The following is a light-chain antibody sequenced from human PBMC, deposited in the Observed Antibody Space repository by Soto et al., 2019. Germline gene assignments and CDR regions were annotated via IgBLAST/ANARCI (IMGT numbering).Light chain of an antibody. J-gene: IGLJ1*01. CDR2: GSD. CDR3: AAWDDRVNGYV. V-gene: IGLV1-44*01. Sequence: QSLLIHPPSVSGTPGQRDTIACSGRSSNIGRHTVSWYQQLPGPAPKLLVCGSDQRPSGVPDRFSGSKSSTSASLAIRGLQSEDEADYFCAAWDDRVNGYVFATGTKVTVL. CDR1: SSNIGRHT.